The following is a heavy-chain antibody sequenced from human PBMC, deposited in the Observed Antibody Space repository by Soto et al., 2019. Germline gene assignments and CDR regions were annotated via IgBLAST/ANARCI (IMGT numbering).Heavy chain of an antibody. CDR3: ARDGDSSGPVYYFDY. CDR1: GYTFTSYY. V-gene: IGHV1-46*01. J-gene: IGHJ4*02. D-gene: IGHD3-22*01. CDR2: INPSGGST. Sequence: ASVKVSCKASGYTFTSYYMHWVRQAPGQGLEWMGIINPSGGSTSYAQKFQGRVTMTKDTSTSTVYMELSSLRSEDTAVYYCARDGDSSGPVYYFDYWGQGTLVTVSS.